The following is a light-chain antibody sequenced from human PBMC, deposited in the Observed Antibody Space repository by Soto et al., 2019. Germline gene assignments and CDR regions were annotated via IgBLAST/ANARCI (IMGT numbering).Light chain of an antibody. CDR1: QSISSW. J-gene: IGKJ1*01. Sequence: DIQMTQSPSTLSASVGGRVTITCRASQSISSWLAWYQQKPGKAPNLLIYQASTLESGVPSRFSGSGSGTECTLTISSLQPDDVATHFCQQYYSFSWTLGQGTKVDIK. CDR3: QQYYSFSWT. CDR2: QAS. V-gene: IGKV1-5*03.